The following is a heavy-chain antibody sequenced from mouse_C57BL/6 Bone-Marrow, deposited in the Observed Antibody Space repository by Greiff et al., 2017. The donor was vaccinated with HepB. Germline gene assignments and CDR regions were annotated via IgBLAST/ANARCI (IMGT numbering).Heavy chain of an antibody. J-gene: IGHJ2*01. CDR2: ISYDGSN. V-gene: IGHV3-6*01. D-gene: IGHD2-4*01. CDR3: AREGDYDGYYFDY. Sequence: EVQRVESGPGLVKPSQSLSLTCSVTGYSITSGYYWNWIRQFPGNKLEWMGYISYDGSNNYNPSLKNRISITRDTSKNQFFLKLNSVTTEDTATYYCAREGDYDGYYFDYWGQGTTLTVSS. CDR1: GYSITSGYY.